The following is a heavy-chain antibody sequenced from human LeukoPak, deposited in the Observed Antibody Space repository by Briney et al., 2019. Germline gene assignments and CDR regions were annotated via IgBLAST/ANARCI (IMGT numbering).Heavy chain of an antibody. CDR1: GGSISSSY. Sequence: SETLSLTCTVSGGSISSSYWSWIRQPPGKGLEWIGYIHYSGSTNYNPSLKSRVTISVDTSKDHFSLKLSSATATDTAMYYCARHDPGWFDTWGQGTLVTVSS. CDR3: ARHDPGWFDT. V-gene: IGHV4-59*08. J-gene: IGHJ5*02. D-gene: IGHD7-27*01. CDR2: IHYSGST.